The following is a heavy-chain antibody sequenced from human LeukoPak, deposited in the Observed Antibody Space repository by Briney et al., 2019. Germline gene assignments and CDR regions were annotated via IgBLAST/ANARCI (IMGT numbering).Heavy chain of an antibody. D-gene: IGHD2-8*01. J-gene: IGHJ4*02. Sequence: SETLSLTCSVSDGSISSSSYYWGWIRQPPGKGLEWIGNIYYGGSTYYNPSLRSRVTISVDTSKNQFSLKLSSVTAADTAVYYYARHRYCPTGVCYYFDYWGQRTLVTVSS. CDR3: ARHRYCPTGVCYYFDY. CDR2: IYYGGST. V-gene: IGHV4-39*01. CDR1: DGSISSSSYY.